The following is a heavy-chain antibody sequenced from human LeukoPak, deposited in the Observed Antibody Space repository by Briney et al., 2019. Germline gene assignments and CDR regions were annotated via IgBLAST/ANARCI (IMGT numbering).Heavy chain of an antibody. Sequence: GASVKVSCKASGYTFTHYYIHWVRQAPGQELEWMGWTIPNTGVTNYAQKFQGRVTMTRDTSISTAYMELSSLTSDDTAVYYCAKEAAAAGNNWFDPWGQGTLVTVFS. V-gene: IGHV1-2*02. D-gene: IGHD6-13*01. CDR2: TIPNTGVT. CDR3: AKEAAAAGNNWFDP. J-gene: IGHJ5*02. CDR1: GYTFTHYY.